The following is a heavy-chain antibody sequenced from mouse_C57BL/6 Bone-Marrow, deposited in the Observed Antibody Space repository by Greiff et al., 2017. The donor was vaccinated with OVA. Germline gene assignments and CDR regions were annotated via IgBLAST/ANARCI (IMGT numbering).Heavy chain of an antibody. CDR1: GFNIKDDY. CDR2: IDPENGDT. D-gene: IGHD2-4*01. Sequence: EVQLQQSGAELVRPGASVKLSCTASGFNIKDDYMHWVKQRPEQGLEWIGWIDPENGDTEYASKFQGKATITADTSSNTAYLQLSSLTSEDTAVYYCTTLYDYLYYYAMDYWGQGTSVTVSS. V-gene: IGHV14-4*01. J-gene: IGHJ4*01. CDR3: TTLYDYLYYYAMDY.